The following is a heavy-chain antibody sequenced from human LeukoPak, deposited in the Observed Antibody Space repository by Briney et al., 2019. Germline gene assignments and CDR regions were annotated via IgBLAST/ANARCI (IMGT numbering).Heavy chain of an antibody. D-gene: IGHD2-2*01. J-gene: IGHJ4*02. CDR1: GYSFTSYW. CDR2: IYPGDSDT. Sequence: GESLKISCKGSGYSFTSYWIGWVRQMPGKGLEWMGIIYPGDSDTRHRPSFQGQVTISTDKSVRTAYLPWSCLKASHTAMFYCAVGRPVPVPPDYWRQGTVVSVPS. V-gene: IGHV5-51*01. CDR3: AVGRPVPVPPDY.